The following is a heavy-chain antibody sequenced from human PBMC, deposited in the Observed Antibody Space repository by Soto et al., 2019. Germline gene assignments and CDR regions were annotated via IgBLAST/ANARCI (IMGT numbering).Heavy chain of an antibody. CDR3: ARGPDDSDVPRWDY. CDR2: INTRGGTT. Sequence: QVQLVQSGAEVRKPGASVRLSCKASGYTFNRFYLHWVRQAPGQGLEWMGIINTRGGTTDYAQNFRGRLPVTRDTSTSTLYMELSALRSEDAAVYYCARGPDDSDVPRWDYWGQGTRVTVSS. D-gene: IGHD4-17*01. J-gene: IGHJ4*02. CDR1: GYTFNRFY. V-gene: IGHV1-46*02.